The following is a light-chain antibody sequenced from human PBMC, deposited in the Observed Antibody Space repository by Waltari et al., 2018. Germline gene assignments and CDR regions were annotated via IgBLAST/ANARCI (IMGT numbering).Light chain of an antibody. J-gene: IGKJ1*01. V-gene: IGKV3-20*01. CDR1: QRVGRT. CDR3: QHYLRLPVS. Sequence: EIVLTQSPGTLSLSPGERATLSCRASQRVGRTLAWYQQSPGQAPRRLMSGASIRAADIPDRFAGSGSGTDFSLTINRLEPEDFAVYYCQHYLRLPVSFGQGTKVEIK. CDR2: GAS.